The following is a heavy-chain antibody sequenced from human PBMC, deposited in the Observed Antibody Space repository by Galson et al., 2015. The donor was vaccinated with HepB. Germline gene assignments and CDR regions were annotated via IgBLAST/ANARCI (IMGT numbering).Heavy chain of an antibody. V-gene: IGHV3-23*01. D-gene: IGHD5-24*01. J-gene: IGHJ3*01. CDR3: AKAVTITGGSFDL. CDR2: ITGNGNNI. CDR1: GLIFSSSA. Sequence: SLRLPCAACGLIFSSSALSWVRQAPGKGLEWVSSITGNGNNIYYAASVKGRFTVSRDNSQSTQYLQMNSLRADDTAVYYCAKAVTITGGSFDLWGQGTMVTVSS.